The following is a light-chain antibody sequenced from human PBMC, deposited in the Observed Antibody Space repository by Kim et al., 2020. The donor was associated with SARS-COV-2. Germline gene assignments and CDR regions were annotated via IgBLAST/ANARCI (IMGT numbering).Light chain of an antibody. Sequence: GQRVTIACSGRTTNIGGHTVNWYQQFPGTTPKLLIYGNDQRPSGVPDRFSASKSGTSASLAISGLQSEDEADYYCTAWDGSLNGQVFGGGTQLTVL. J-gene: IGLJ3*02. V-gene: IGLV1-44*01. CDR1: TTNIGGHT. CDR3: TAWDGSLNGQV. CDR2: GND.